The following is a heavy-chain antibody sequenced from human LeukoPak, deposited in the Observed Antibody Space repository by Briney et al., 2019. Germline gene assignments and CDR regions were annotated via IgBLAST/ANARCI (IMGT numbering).Heavy chain of an antibody. D-gene: IGHD2-15*01. V-gene: IGHV3-23*01. CDR2: ISGSGGST. J-gene: IGHJ2*01. Sequence: GGSLRLSCAASGFTFRNYGMHWVRQAPGKGLEWVSAISGSGGSTYYADSVKGRVTISRDNSKNTLYLQMNSLRAEDTAVYYCAKDFLLSWYFDLWGRGTLVTVSS. CDR3: AKDFLLSWYFDL. CDR1: GFTFRNYG.